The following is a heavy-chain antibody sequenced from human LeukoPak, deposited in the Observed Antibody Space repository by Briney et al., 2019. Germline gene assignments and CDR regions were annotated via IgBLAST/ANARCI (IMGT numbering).Heavy chain of an antibody. J-gene: IGHJ4*02. CDR3: ARDRAQQLVLDF. CDR1: GFTLSSYA. V-gene: IGHV3-23*01. D-gene: IGHD6-13*01. CDR2: IIGSGSST. Sequence: PGGSLRLSCAASGFTLSSYAMSWVRQAPGEGLEWVSAIIGSGSSTYYADSVKGRFTISRDNSKNTLFLQMNSLRAEDTAVYYCARDRAQQLVLDFWGQGTLVTVSS.